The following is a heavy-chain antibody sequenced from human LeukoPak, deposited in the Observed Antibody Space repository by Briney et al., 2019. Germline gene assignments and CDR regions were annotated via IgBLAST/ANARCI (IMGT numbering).Heavy chain of an antibody. D-gene: IGHD3-22*01. CDR1: GGSFSSYY. CDR2: INHSGST. Sequence: SETLSLTCAVYGGSFSSYYWSWIRQPPGRGLEWIGEINHSGSTNYNPSLKSRVTISVDTSKNQFSLKLSSVTAADTAVYYCARGTAGYDSSGYYYEWYFDYWGQGTLVTVSS. V-gene: IGHV4-34*01. CDR3: ARGTAGYDSSGYYYEWYFDY. J-gene: IGHJ4*02.